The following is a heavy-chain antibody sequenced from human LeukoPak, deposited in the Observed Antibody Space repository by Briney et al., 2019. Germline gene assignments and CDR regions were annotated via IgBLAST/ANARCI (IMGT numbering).Heavy chain of an antibody. J-gene: IGHJ3*02. V-gene: IGHV1-69*04. CDR2: IIPIFGIA. D-gene: IGHD3-22*01. CDR3: ARDRGYYYDSSGYYNAFDI. CDR1: GGTFSSYA. Sequence: GASVKVSCKASGGTFSSYAISWVRQAPGQGLEWMGRIIPIFGIANYAQKFQGRVTITADKSTSTAYMELSSLRSGDTAVYYCARDRGYYYDSSGYYNAFDIWGQGTMVTVSS.